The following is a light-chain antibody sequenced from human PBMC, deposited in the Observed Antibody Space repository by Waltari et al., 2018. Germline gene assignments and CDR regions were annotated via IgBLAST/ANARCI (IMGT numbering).Light chain of an antibody. J-gene: IGKJ4*01. CDR1: QSVSSN. Sequence: EIVMTQSPATLSVSPGERATLSCRASQSVSSNLAWYQQKPGQAPRLLIYGASTRATGIPARFSGSGSGTEFTLTISSLQSEDFATYYCQHVHSFPLTFGGGTKVEIK. CDR3: QHVHSFPLT. V-gene: IGKV3-15*01. CDR2: GAS.